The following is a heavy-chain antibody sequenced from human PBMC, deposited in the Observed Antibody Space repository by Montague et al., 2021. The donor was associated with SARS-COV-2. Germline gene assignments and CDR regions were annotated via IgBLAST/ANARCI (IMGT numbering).Heavy chain of an antibody. CDR3: AGRKAGRPVGWFDP. CDR2: ISSSGFS. CDR1: GDSISSYY. D-gene: IGHD1-26*01. J-gene: IGHJ5*02. V-gene: IGHV4-59*01. Sequence: SETLSLTCTLSGDSISSYYWTWIRQPPGKGLEWIGYISSSGFSNQNPPLRGRVTISLDTSKYQFSLKLTSVTAADTAVYYCAGRKAGRPVGWFDPWGQGTPVTVSS.